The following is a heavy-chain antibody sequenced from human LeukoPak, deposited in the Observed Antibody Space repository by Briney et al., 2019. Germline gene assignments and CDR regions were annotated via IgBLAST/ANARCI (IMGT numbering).Heavy chain of an antibody. CDR2: TKSKTDGGTT. D-gene: IGHD3-10*01. J-gene: IGHJ4*02. V-gene: IGHV3-15*01. Sequence: GGSLRLSCAASGFTFSNAWMSWVRQAPGKGPEWVGRTKSKTDGGTTDYAAPVKGRFAISRDDSKNTLYLQMNSLKTEDTAVYYCTTDETDITMVRGVIIKDYWGQGTLVTVSP. CDR3: TTDETDITMVRGVIIKDY. CDR1: GFTFSNAW.